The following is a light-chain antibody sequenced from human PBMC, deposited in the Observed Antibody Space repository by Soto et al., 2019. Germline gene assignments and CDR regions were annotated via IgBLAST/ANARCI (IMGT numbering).Light chain of an antibody. J-gene: IGLJ1*01. V-gene: IGLV2-14*03. Sequence: QSALTQPASVSGSPGQSITISCTGSSSDIGGYKYVSWYQHHPGKAPQLIIFDVINRPPGVPNRFSGSTSGNTASLTIFGLQAEDDADYYCFSYTSSPMYVFGTGTKLTVL. CDR3: FSYTSSPMYV. CDR2: DVI. CDR1: SSDIGGYKY.